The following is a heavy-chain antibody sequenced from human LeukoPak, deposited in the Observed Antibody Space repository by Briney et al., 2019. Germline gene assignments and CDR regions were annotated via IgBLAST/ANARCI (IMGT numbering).Heavy chain of an antibody. V-gene: IGHV1-69*06. CDR1: GGTFSSYA. CDR3: ARGVGIAARHLDY. CDR2: IIPIFGTA. Sequence: SVKVSCKASGGTFSSYAISWVRQAPGQGLEWMGRIIPIFGTANYAQKFQGRVTITADKSTSTAHMELSSLRSEDTAVYYCARGVGIAARHLDYWGQGTLVTVSS. D-gene: IGHD6-6*01. J-gene: IGHJ4*02.